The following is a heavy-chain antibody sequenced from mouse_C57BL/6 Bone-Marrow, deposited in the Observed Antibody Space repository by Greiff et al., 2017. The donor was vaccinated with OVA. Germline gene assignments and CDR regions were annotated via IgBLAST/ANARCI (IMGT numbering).Heavy chain of an antibody. Sequence: VQLQQPGAELVRPGTSVKLSCKASGYTFTSYWMHWVKQRPGQGLEWIGVIDPSDSYTNYNQKFKGKATLTVDTSSSTAYMQLSSLTSEDSAVYYCATTLGRNYGGQGTTLTVSS. CDR1: GYTFTSYW. CDR3: ATTLGRNY. CDR2: IDPSDSYT. V-gene: IGHV1-59*01. J-gene: IGHJ2*01. D-gene: IGHD4-1*01.